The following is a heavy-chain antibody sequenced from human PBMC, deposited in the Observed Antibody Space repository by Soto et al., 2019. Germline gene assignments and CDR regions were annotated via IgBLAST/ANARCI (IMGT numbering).Heavy chain of an antibody. Sequence: QVQLVQSGAEVKKPGASVKVSCKASGHTFSSHDINWVRQATGQGLEWMGWMNPNTGNTGYAQTFQGRVSMTRDTSINTAYMELSSLRSEDRAVYYCARGGADYNGWLGLDYWGQEPWSPSP. CDR1: GHTFSSHD. CDR3: ARGGADYNGWLGLDY. CDR2: MNPNTGNT. J-gene: IGHJ4*01. D-gene: IGHD3-10*01. V-gene: IGHV1-8*01.